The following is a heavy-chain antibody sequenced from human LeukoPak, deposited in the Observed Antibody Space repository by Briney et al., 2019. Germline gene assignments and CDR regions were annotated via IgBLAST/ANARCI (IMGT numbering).Heavy chain of an antibody. CDR2: ISDTGATT. D-gene: IGHD1-26*01. Sequence: GGSLRLSCAASGFSFSTYSMSWVRQAPGKGLEWVSVISDTGATTFYADSVKGRFTISRDNSKNTLYLQMSSLRVEDTAVYYCARGVWELLRLLKHDAFDIWGQGTMVTVSS. V-gene: IGHV3-23*01. CDR1: GFSFSTYS. J-gene: IGHJ3*02. CDR3: ARGVWELLRLLKHDAFDI.